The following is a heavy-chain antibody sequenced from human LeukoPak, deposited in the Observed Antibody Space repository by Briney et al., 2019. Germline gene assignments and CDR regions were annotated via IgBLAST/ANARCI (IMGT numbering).Heavy chain of an antibody. CDR1: RYTFTGYY. CDR2: INPNSGGT. J-gene: IGHJ6*02. V-gene: IGHV1-2*02. D-gene: IGHD2-2*01. CDR3: ARDQGYCSSTSCFNYYYGMDV. Sequence: ASVKVSCKASRYTFTGYYMHWVRQAPGQGLEWMGWINPNSGGTNYAQKFQGRVTMTRDTSISTAYMELSRLRSDDTAVYYCARDQGYCSSTSCFNYYYGMDVWGQGTTVTVSS.